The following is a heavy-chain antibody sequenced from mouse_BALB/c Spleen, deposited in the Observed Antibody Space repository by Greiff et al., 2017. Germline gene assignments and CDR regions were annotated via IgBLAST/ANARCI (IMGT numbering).Heavy chain of an antibody. V-gene: IGHV2-6-7*01. Sequence: VHLVESGPGLVAPSQSLSITCTVSGFSLTGYGVNWVRQPPGKGLEWLGMIWGDGSTDYNSALKSRLSISKDNSKSQVFLKMNSLQTDDTARYYCARERYYGSRILDYWGQGTTLTVSS. CDR2: IWGDGST. D-gene: IGHD1-1*01. J-gene: IGHJ2*01. CDR1: GFSLTGYG. CDR3: ARERYYGSRILDY.